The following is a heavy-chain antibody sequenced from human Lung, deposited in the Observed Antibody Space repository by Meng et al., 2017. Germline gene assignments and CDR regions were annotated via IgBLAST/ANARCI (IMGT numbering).Heavy chain of an antibody. CDR3: ARGPTTMAHDFDY. CDR2: INHSGST. D-gene: IGHD4-11*01. V-gene: IGHV4-34*01. J-gene: IGHJ4*02. Sequence: QVQRPAGGAGLLRASETLSLTCVVSGGYFRDYYGSWIRQPQGKGLEWIGEINHSGSTNYNPSLESRATISVDTSQNNLSLKLSSVTDADSAVYYCARGPTTMAHDFDYWGQGTLVTVSS. CDR1: GGYFRDYY.